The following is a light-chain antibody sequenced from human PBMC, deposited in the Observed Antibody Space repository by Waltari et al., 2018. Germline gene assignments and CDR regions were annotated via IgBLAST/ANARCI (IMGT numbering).Light chain of an antibody. CDR3: QQRSISCT. CDR2: DAS. J-gene: IGKJ2*02. CDR1: QSVGIY. Sequence: TVLTPSPDTLSLSPGERATLSCWASQSVGIYLAWYQQKPGQAPRLLIYDASKRATGIPARFSGSGSGTDFTLTISSLEPEDFAVYYCQQRSISCTFGQGTRLEI. V-gene: IGKV3-11*01.